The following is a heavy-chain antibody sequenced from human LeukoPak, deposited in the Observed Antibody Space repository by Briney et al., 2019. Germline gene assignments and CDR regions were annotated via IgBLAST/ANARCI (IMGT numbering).Heavy chain of an antibody. CDR3: AKQYYYDSSGYRFDY. V-gene: IGHV3-74*01. D-gene: IGHD3-22*01. CDR2: VHGDGYSI. J-gene: IGHJ4*02. Sequence: GGSLRLSCAASGFPFSSYAMYWVRHAPGKGLVWVARVHGDGYSISYADSVRGRFTISRDNAKDTLYLHMNSLRPEDTAVYYCAKQYYYDSSGYRFDYWGQGTLVTVSS. CDR1: GFPFSSYA.